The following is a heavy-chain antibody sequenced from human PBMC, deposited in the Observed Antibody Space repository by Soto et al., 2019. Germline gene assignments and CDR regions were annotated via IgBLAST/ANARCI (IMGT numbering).Heavy chain of an antibody. CDR2: IKSKTDGGTT. J-gene: IGHJ4*02. V-gene: IGHV3-15*07. CDR3: TTALLRFLEWLGNWSQR. D-gene: IGHD3-3*01. CDR1: GFTFSNAW. Sequence: EVQLVESGGGLVKPGGSLRLSCAASGFTFSNAWMNWVRQAPGKGLEWVGRIKSKTDGGTTDYAAPVKGRFTISRDDSKNTLYLQMNSLKTEDTAVYYCTTALLRFLEWLGNWSQRWGQGTLVTVSS.